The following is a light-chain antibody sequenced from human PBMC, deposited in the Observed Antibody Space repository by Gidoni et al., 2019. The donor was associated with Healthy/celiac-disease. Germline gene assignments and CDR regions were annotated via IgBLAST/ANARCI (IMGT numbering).Light chain of an antibody. Sequence: DIQMTQSPSSLYASIGDRVTITCRASQSMSSYFNWCQQKPGKAPKLMIYDASSLQSGVPSRFSGSGSGTDFTLTISSLQPDDFATYYCQPTYTTPLTFGPGTKVDIK. CDR3: QPTYTTPLT. J-gene: IGKJ3*01. CDR2: DAS. CDR1: QSMSSY. V-gene: IGKV1-39*01.